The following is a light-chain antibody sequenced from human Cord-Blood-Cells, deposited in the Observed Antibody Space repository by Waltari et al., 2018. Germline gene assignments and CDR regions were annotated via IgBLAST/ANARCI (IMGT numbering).Light chain of an antibody. Sequence: DIQMPQSPSSLSASVGDRVTITCRANQSISCYLIWYQQKPGKAPKLLSYAASSLQSGVPSRFSGSGSGTDFTLTISSLQPEDFATYYCQQSYSTTWTFGQGTKVEIK. V-gene: IGKV1-39*01. CDR1: QSISCY. CDR2: AAS. J-gene: IGKJ1*01. CDR3: QQSYSTTWT.